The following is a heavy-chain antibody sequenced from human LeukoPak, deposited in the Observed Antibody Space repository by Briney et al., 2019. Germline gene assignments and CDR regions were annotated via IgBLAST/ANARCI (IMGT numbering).Heavy chain of an antibody. CDR3: ARDGLYYDSGAYYPIFDY. CDR1: GGSISSHY. J-gene: IGHJ4*02. V-gene: IGHV4-4*07. D-gene: IGHD3-22*01. Sequence: SETLSLTCTVSGGSISSHYWSWIRQPAGKGLEWIGRIYTSGNTNYNPSLKSRVTMSVDASKNQFSLKLSSVTAADTAVYYCARDGLYYDSGAYYPIFDYWGQGTLVTVSS. CDR2: IYTSGNT.